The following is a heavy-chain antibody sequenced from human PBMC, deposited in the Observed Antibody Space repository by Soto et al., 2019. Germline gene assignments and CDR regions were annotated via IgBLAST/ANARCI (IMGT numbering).Heavy chain of an antibody. D-gene: IGHD6-6*01. CDR2: INAGNGNT. J-gene: IGHJ5*01. Sequence: ASVKVSCKASGYTFTAYAMHWVRQAPGQRLEWMGWINAGNGNTEYSEKFQGRVTIIRDISASTAHMELSSLRSEDTAVYYCARDWGGYSSSPKWFDSWGQGTLVTVSS. CDR3: ARDWGGYSSSPKWFDS. V-gene: IGHV1-3*01. CDR1: GYTFTAYA.